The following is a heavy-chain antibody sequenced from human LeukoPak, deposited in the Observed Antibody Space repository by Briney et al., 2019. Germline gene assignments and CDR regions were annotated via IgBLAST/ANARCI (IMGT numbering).Heavy chain of an antibody. CDR2: IDATGSDT. CDR3: ADYRKPQGLDY. J-gene: IGHJ4*02. CDR1: EFPFSIYA. V-gene: IGHV3-23*01. Sequence: GGSLRLSCAVSEFPFSIYAMTWVRQAPGQGLEWVSAIDATGSDTYYTDSVKARFTISRDNSKNTVYLQMNSLRAEDTAVYYCADYRKPQGLDYWGQGTLVTVSS. D-gene: IGHD1-14*01.